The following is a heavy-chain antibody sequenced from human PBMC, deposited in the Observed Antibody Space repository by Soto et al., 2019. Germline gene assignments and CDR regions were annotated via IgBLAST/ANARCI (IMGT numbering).Heavy chain of an antibody. V-gene: IGHV1-69*13. D-gene: IGHD3-16*02. CDR1: GGTFSSYG. J-gene: IGHJ6*02. Sequence: ASVKVSCKASGGTFSSYGINWVRQAPGQGLEWMGGIIPISGTTHSAQKFQGRVTITADASTSMAYMELSSLRSDDTAMYYCAGRTFGGVIVMTDYYYGMDVWGQGTTVTVSS. CDR3: AGRTFGGVIVMTDYYYGMDV. CDR2: IIPISGTT.